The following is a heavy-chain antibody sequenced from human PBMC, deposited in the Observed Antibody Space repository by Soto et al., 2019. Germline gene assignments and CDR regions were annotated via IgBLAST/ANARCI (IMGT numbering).Heavy chain of an antibody. CDR1: GGSFSSSSFD. CDR2: LYYSGTT. Sequence: PTEALSLTCHASGGSFSSSSFDWGWIRQSTGKGLEWIGSLYYSGTTYYNPSLKSRVTMSVDRTKNQFSLNLTSVTDADMAVYYCMRHSGYSSIWRELAPSGQGILATVS. CDR3: MRHSGYSSIWRELAP. J-gene: IGHJ5*02. D-gene: IGHD5-18*01. V-gene: IGHV4-39*01.